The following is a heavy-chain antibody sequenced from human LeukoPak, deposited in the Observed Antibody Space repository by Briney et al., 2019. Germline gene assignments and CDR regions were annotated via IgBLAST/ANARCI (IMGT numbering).Heavy chain of an antibody. J-gene: IGHJ5*02. CDR1: GGSISSSSYY. D-gene: IGHD4-17*01. CDR3: ASSAVYGDYVGWFDP. Sequence: SETLSLTCTVSGGSISSSSYYWGWIRPPPGKGLEWIGSIYYSGSTYYNPAVKSRVTISGDTSKNQFSLKLSSVTAADTAVYYCASSAVYGDYVGWFDPWGQGALVTVSS. V-gene: IGHV4-39*07. CDR2: IYYSGST.